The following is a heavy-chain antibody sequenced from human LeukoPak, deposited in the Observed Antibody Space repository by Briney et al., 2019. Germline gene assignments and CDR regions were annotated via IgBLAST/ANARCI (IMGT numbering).Heavy chain of an antibody. CDR1: GGSISSSSYY. D-gene: IGHD3-10*01. J-gene: IGHJ4*02. Sequence: SETLSLTCTVSGGSISSSSYYWGWIRQPPGKGLEWIGSIYYSGSTYYNPSLKSRVTISVDTSKNQFSLKLSSVTAADTAVYYCGRRTITMVRGVIITPGDLFDYWGQGTLVTVSS. CDR2: IYYSGST. V-gene: IGHV4-39*01. CDR3: GRRTITMVRGVIITPGDLFDY.